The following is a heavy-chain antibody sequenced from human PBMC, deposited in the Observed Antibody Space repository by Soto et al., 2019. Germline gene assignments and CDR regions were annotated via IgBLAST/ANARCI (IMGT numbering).Heavy chain of an antibody. CDR3: ARERVPAALYYYYYMDV. J-gene: IGHJ6*03. D-gene: IGHD2-2*01. CDR1: GGSFSGYY. CDR2: INHSGST. Sequence: PSETLSLTCAVYGGSFSGYYWSWIRQPPGKGLEWIGEINHSGSTNYNPSLKSRVTISVGTSKNQFSLKLSSVTAADTAVYYCARERVPAALYYYYYMDVWGKGTTVTVSS. V-gene: IGHV4-34*01.